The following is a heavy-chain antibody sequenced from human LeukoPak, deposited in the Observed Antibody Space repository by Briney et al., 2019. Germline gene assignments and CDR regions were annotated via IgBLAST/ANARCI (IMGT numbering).Heavy chain of an antibody. CDR2: ISSSGSTI. D-gene: IGHD3-3*01. CDR3: ARGLRAYDFWSGQYYYYYMDV. J-gene: IGHJ6*03. CDR1: GFTFDDYG. Sequence: GGSLRLSCAASGFTFDDYGMSWVRQAPGKGLEWVSYISSSGSTIYYADSVKGRFTISRDNAKNSLYLQMKSPRAEDTAVYYCARGLRAYDFWSGQYYYYYMDVWGKGTTVTVSS. V-gene: IGHV3-11*04.